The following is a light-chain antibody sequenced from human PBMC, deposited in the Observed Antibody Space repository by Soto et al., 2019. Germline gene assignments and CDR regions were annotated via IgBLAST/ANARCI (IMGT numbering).Light chain of an antibody. CDR2: GNS. CDR3: QSYDSSLSAVV. CDR1: SSNIGAGYD. J-gene: IGLJ2*01. Sequence: QSVPTQPTSVSGAPGQRVTISCTGSSSNIGAGYDVHWYQQLPGTAPKLLIYGNSNRPSGVPDRFSGSKSGTSASLAITGLQAEDEADYYCQSYDSSLSAVVFGGGTKVTVL. V-gene: IGLV1-40*01.